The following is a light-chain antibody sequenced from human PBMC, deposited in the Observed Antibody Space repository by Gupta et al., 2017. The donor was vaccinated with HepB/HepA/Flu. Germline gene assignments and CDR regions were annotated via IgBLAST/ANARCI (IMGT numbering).Light chain of an antibody. CDR3: ATWDNILSVGV. CDR2: ENN. CDR1: SSNIEINS. Sequence: QSVLTQPPSVSAAPGQKVTISCSGSSSNIEINSVAWYQQLPGTAPKLVIYENNERPSGIPDRFSGSKSGTSATLSITGLQTGDEADYYCATWDNILSVGVFGTGTKVTVL. V-gene: IGLV1-51*02. J-gene: IGLJ1*01.